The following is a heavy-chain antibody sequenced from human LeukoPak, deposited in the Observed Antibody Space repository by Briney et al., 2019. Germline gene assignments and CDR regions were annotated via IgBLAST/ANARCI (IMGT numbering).Heavy chain of an antibody. CDR3: ARERSCPHGECFSYFDS. CDR1: GFTFSSYW. Sequence: GGSLRLSCAASGFTFSSYWMTCARQGPGKGLEWVANIKPDGSETYYVDSLKGRFTISRDNAKNSLYLQMNSLRAEDTAVYFCARERSCPHGECFSYFDSWGQGILVTVSS. J-gene: IGHJ4*02. CDR2: IKPDGSET. D-gene: IGHD2-8*01. V-gene: IGHV3-7*01.